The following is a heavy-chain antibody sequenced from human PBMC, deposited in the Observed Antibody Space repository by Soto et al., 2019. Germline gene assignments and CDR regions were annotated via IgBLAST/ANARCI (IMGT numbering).Heavy chain of an antibody. CDR3: AREDYYDTGYYVV. Sequence: SETLSLTCTASGRSMSGYYWSWIRQPAGERLEWIGRIYTSGTTDFNPSPKGRVTMSVDTSKNQFSLKLTSVTAADTALYYCAREDYYDTGYYVVWGQGTQVTVSS. CDR1: GRSMSGYY. D-gene: IGHD3-9*01. V-gene: IGHV4-4*07. CDR2: IYTSGTT. J-gene: IGHJ4*02.